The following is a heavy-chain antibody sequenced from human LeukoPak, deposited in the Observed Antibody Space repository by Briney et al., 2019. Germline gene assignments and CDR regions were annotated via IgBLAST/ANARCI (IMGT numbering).Heavy chain of an antibody. D-gene: IGHD2-15*01. Sequence: ASVKVSCKASEYTFTGYYMHWVRQAPGQGLEWMGWINPNSGGTNYAQKFQGRVTMTRDTSISTAYMELSRLRSDDTAVYYCARDYSQVAWSDYWGQGTLVTVSS. CDR2: INPNSGGT. CDR3: ARDYSQVAWSDY. J-gene: IGHJ4*02. V-gene: IGHV1-2*02. CDR1: EYTFTGYY.